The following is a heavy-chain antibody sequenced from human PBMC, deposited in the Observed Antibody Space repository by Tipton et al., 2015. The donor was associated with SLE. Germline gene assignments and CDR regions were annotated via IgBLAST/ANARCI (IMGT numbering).Heavy chain of an antibody. CDR2: ISGSGGST. J-gene: IGHJ6*02. CDR3: VRDYDILTAYSEFGILPNLNDGMDV. D-gene: IGHD3-9*01. CDR1: GFTFSSYA. V-gene: IGHV3-23*01. Sequence: SLRLSCAASGFTFSSYAMSWVRQAPGKGLEWVSAISGSGGSTYYADSVKGRFTISRDNSKNTLYLQMNSLRAEDTAVYYCVRDYDILTAYSEFGILPNLNDGMDVWGQGTTVTVSS.